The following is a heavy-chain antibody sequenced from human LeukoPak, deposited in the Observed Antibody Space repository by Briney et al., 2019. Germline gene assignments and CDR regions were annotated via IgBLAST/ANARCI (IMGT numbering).Heavy chain of an antibody. CDR3: ARVRDGYNDAYDI. D-gene: IGHD5-24*01. CDR1: GHSLTSYS. V-gene: IGHV1-46*01. Sequence: ASVKVSCKAFGHSLTSYSMHWVRQAPGQGLEWMGIINPSGGSTSYAQKFQGRVTMTRDTSTSTVYMELSSLRSEDTAVYYCARVRDGYNDAYDIWGQGTMVTVPS. J-gene: IGHJ3*02. CDR2: INPSGGST.